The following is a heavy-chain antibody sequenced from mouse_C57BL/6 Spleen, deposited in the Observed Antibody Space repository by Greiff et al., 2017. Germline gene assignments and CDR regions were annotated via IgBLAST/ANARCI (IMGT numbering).Heavy chain of an antibody. CDR1: GYTFTSYW. V-gene: IGHV1-59*01. Sequence: VQLQQPGAELVRPGTSVKLSCKASGYTFTSYWMHWVKQRPGQGLEWIGVIDPSDSYTNYNQKFKGKATLTVDTSSSTAYMQLSSLTSEDSAVYYCARGGYGNYGFAYWGQGTLVTVSA. CDR2: IDPSDSYT. CDR3: ARGGYGNYGFAY. D-gene: IGHD2-1*01. J-gene: IGHJ3*01.